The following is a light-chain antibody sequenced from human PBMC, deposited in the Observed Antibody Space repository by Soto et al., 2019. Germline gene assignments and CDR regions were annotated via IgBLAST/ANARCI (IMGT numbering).Light chain of an antibody. CDR1: QSVSSYY. CDR2: GVS. CDR3: QQYGSSPMT. Sequence: DIVLTQSPGSLSLSPGERATLSCRASQSVSSYYLAWYQQKPGQSPRLLVYGVSSRATGIPDRFSGSGSGTDFTLTISRLEPEDVAVYYCQQYGSSPMTFGQGTKVEIQ. J-gene: IGKJ1*01. V-gene: IGKV3-20*01.